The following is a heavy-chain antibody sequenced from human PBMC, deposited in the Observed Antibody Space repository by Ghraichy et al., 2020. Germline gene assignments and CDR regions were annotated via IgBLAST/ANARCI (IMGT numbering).Heavy chain of an antibody. D-gene: IGHD4-23*01. CDR3: AKDNGGGVGSGAFDI. V-gene: IGHV3-9*01. CDR2: ISWNSGSI. Sequence: GGSLRLSCAASGFTFDDYAMHWVRQAPGKGLEWVSGISWNSGSIGYADSVKGRFTISRDNAKNSLYLQMNSLRAEDTALYYCAKDNGGGVGSGAFDIWGQGTMVTVSS. J-gene: IGHJ3*02. CDR1: GFTFDDYA.